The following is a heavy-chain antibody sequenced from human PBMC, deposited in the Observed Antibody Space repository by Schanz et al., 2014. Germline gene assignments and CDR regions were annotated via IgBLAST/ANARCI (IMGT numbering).Heavy chain of an antibody. J-gene: IGHJ3*02. CDR2: ISGSGGST. CDR3: AKGRFGELSAFDI. V-gene: IGHV3-23*04. CDR1: EFTFSTDA. Sequence: EVQLVESGGDLVQPGGSLRLSCSASEFTFSTDAMNWVRQAPGKGPEWVSAISGSGGSTYYADSVKGRFTISRDNSKNTLYLQMNSLRAEDTAVYYCAKGRFGELSAFDIWGQGTMVTVSS. D-gene: IGHD3-10*01.